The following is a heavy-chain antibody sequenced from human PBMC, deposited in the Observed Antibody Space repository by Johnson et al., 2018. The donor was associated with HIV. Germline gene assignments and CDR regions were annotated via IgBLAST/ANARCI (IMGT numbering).Heavy chain of an antibody. Sequence: QVQLVESGGGLVKPGGSLRLSCEASGFRFSDHYMSWIRQAPGKGLEWISYISTSGSTKYYADSVKGRFTISRDNAKNSLYLQMNSLRVEDTAVYYCARDSYDTSAFDIWGQGTVVTVSS. D-gene: IGHD3-22*01. CDR3: ARDSYDTSAFDI. V-gene: IGHV3-11*04. CDR1: GFRFSDHY. J-gene: IGHJ3*02. CDR2: ISTSGSTK.